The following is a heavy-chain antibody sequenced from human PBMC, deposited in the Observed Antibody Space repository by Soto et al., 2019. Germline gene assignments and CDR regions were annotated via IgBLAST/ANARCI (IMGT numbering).Heavy chain of an antibody. CDR3: ARESVSAFDY. J-gene: IGHJ4*02. Sequence: EVQLVESGGGLVQPGGSLRLSCAASGFTVSSNYMSWVRQAPGKGLEWVSVIYSGGRTYYADSVKGRFTISRDNSKNTLYLQMDSLRAEDTAVYYCARESVSAFDYWGQGTLVTVSS. CDR2: IYSGGRT. CDR1: GFTVSSNY. V-gene: IGHV3-66*01.